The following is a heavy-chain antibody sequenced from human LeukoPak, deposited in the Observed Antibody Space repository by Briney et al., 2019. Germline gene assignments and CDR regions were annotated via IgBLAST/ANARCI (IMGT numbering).Heavy chain of an antibody. Sequence: SETLSLTCAVYGGSFSGDYWSWIRQPPGKGLEWIGEINHSGSTNYNPSLKSRVTISVDTSKNQFSLKLSSVTAADTAVYYCARGLGAYSSSWHYSYYYYGMDVWGQGTTVTVSS. CDR3: ARGLGAYSSSWHYSYYYYGMDV. V-gene: IGHV4-34*01. CDR1: GGSFSGDY. J-gene: IGHJ6*02. D-gene: IGHD6-13*01. CDR2: INHSGST.